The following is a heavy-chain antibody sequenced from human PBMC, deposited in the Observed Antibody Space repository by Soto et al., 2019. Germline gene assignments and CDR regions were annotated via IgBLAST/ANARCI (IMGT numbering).Heavy chain of an antibody. CDR3: ARFRSGGSCYVDY. CDR1: GGSISSSSYY. V-gene: IGHV4-39*01. Sequence: SETLSLTCTVSGGSISSSSYYWGWIRQPPGKGLEWIGSIYYSGSTYYNPSLKSRVTISVDTSKNQFSLKLSSVTAADTAVYYCARFRSGGSCYVDYWGQGTLVTVSS. D-gene: IGHD2-15*01. J-gene: IGHJ4*02. CDR2: IYYSGST.